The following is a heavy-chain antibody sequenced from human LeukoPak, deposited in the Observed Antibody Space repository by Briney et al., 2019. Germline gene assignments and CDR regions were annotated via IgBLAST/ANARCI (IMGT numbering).Heavy chain of an antibody. V-gene: IGHV3-23*01. CDR1: GFTFSTYA. J-gene: IGHJ4*02. Sequence: WGSLSLSCAASGFTFSTYAMSWLRQATGKGLEWVSSISGTGGSTYYADSVKGRFTISRDNSNNTLFLQMNSLRAEDTAVYYCAKVRTGHYFDYWGQGTLVTVSS. D-gene: IGHD1-1*01. CDR3: AKVRTGHYFDY. CDR2: ISGTGGST.